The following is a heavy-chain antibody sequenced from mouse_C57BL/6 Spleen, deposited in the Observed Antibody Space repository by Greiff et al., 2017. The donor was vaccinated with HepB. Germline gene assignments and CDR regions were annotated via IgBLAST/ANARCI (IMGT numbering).Heavy chain of an antibody. J-gene: IGHJ4*01. V-gene: IGHV1-85*01. Sequence: QVQLQQSGPELVKPGASVKLSCKASGYTFTSYDINWVKQRPGQGLEWIGWIYPRDGSTKYNEKFKGKATLTVDTSSSTAYMELHSLTSEDSAVYLCARGRGSSDCYAMDYWGQGTSVTVSS. D-gene: IGHD1-1*01. CDR2: IYPRDGST. CDR3: ARGRGSSDCYAMDY. CDR1: GYTFTSYD.